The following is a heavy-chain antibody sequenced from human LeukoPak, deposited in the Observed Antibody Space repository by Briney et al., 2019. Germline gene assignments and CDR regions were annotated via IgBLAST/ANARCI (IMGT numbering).Heavy chain of an antibody. D-gene: IGHD3-3*01. Sequence: GASVKVSCKASGYTFTSYGISWVRQAPGQGLERMGWISAYNGNTNYAQKLQGRVTMTTDTSTSTAYMELRSLRSDDTAVYYCARDREDFGVVTLDYWGQGTLVTVSS. CDR2: ISAYNGNT. CDR3: ARDREDFGVVTLDY. V-gene: IGHV1-18*01. CDR1: GYTFTSYG. J-gene: IGHJ4*02.